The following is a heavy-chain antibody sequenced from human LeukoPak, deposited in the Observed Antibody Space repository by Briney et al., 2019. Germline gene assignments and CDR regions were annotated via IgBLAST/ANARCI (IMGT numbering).Heavy chain of an antibody. CDR2: MNPNSGNT. CDR1: GYTFTSYD. V-gene: IGHV1-8*03. Sequence: ASVKVSCKASGYTFTSYDINWVRQATGQGLEWMGWMNPNSGNTGYAQKFQGRVTITRNTSISTVYMELSSLRSEDTAVYYCARAQEVAVVDWFDPWGQGTLVTVSS. J-gene: IGHJ5*02. CDR3: ARAQEVAVVDWFDP. D-gene: IGHD4-23*01.